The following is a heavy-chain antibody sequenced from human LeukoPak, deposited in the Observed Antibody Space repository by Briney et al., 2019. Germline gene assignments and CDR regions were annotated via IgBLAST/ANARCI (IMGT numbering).Heavy chain of an antibody. CDR1: GFTFSSYD. CDR3: AREDGRWELHY. D-gene: IGHD1-26*01. CDR2: ISSNGGGT. V-gene: IGHV3-64*01. J-gene: IGHJ4*02. Sequence: PGGSLRLSCAASGFTFSSYDMHWVRQAPGKGLEYVSAISSNGGGTYYANSVKGRFTISRDNSKNTLYLQMGSRRVEDMAVYYCAREDGRWELHYWGQGTLVTVSS.